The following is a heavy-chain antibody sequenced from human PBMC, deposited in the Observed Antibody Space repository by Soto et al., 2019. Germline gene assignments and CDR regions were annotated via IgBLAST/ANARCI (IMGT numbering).Heavy chain of an antibody. V-gene: IGHV1-69*01. CDR2: IIPIFGTA. D-gene: IGHD5-12*01. CDR1: GGTFSSYA. J-gene: IGHJ4*02. CDR3: ARVGVDGYNWGIIDY. Sequence: QVQLVQSGAEVKKPGSSVKVSCKASGGTFSSYAISWVRQAPGQGLEWMGGIIPIFGTANYAQKFQGRVTITAVESTSTAYMELSSLRSEDTAVYYGARVGVDGYNWGIIDYGGQGTLVTVSS.